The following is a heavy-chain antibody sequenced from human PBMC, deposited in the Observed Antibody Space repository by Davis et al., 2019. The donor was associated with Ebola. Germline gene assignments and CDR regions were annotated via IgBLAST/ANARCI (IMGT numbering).Heavy chain of an antibody. CDR3: AADRVSGWGNYYYGMDV. J-gene: IGHJ6*02. CDR2: IVVGSGNT. Sequence: SVKVSCKASGFTFTSSAVQWVRQARGQRLEWIGWIVVGSGNTNYAQKFQERVTITRDMSTSTAYMELSSLRSEDTAVYYCAADRVSGWGNYYYGMDVWGQGTTVTVSS. CDR1: GFTFTSSA. D-gene: IGHD6-19*01. V-gene: IGHV1-58*01.